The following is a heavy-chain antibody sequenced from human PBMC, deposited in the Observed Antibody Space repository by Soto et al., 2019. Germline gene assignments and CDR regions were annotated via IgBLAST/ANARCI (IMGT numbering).Heavy chain of an antibody. Sequence: GGSLRLSCAASGFTFSSYAMSWVRQAPGKGLEWVSAISGSGGSTYYADSVKGRFTISRDNSKHTLYLQMNSRRAEDTAVYDCAKDQEGLRFLEWVEYYYGMDVWGQGTTVTVSS. CDR1: GFTFSSYA. CDR2: ISGSGGST. D-gene: IGHD3-3*01. J-gene: IGHJ6*02. V-gene: IGHV3-23*01. CDR3: AKDQEGLRFLEWVEYYYGMDV.